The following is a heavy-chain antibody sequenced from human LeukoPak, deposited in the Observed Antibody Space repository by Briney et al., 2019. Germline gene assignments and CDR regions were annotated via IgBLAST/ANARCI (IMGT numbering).Heavy chain of an antibody. CDR1: GYTFTGYS. CDR3: ARPNGDYYNWFDP. V-gene: IGHV1-2*02. J-gene: IGHJ5*02. Sequence: GASVMVSCKASGYTFTGYSIHWVRQAPGQGLEWMGCINPNSGDTNYPQKFQDRVTLSRDTSTSTAYMELTDLRSDDTAMYYCARPNGDYYNWFDPWGQGTLVTVSS. D-gene: IGHD2-21*02. CDR2: INPNSGDT.